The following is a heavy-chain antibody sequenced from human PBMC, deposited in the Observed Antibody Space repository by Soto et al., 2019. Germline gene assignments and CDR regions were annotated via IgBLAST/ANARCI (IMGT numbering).Heavy chain of an antibody. J-gene: IGHJ4*02. Sequence: QLQLQESGSGLVKPSQTLSLTCAVSGGSISSGGYSWSWIRQPPGKGLEWIGYIYHSGSTYYNPSLTSRDTISVTRSKNQFSLKLSSVTAADTAVYSCARGQVVAAQHWGQGTLVTVSS. CDR2: IYHSGST. CDR1: GGSISSGGYS. V-gene: IGHV4-30-2*01. CDR3: ARGQVVAAQH. D-gene: IGHD2-15*01.